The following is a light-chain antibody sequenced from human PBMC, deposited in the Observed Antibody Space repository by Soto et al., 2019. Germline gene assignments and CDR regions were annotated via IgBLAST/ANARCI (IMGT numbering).Light chain of an antibody. J-gene: IGKJ4*01. CDR1: QSVSSN. Sequence: EMVMTQSPATLSVSPGERATLSCRASQSVSSNLAWYQQKPGQAPRLLIYGASTRATGIPARFSGSGSGTEFTLTISSLQSEDFAVYYCQQYATSPLTFGGGTKVEIK. CDR2: GAS. V-gene: IGKV3-15*01. CDR3: QQYATSPLT.